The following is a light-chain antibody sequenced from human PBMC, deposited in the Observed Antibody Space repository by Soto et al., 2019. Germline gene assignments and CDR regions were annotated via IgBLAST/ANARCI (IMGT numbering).Light chain of an antibody. CDR2: GAA. CDR1: QSISHY. Sequence: EIVLTQSPGTLSLSPGERATLSCRANQSISHYLAWYQQKPGQSPRLLIYGAASRAIGIPDRFNGSGSETTFTLTISRLQPEDFALYYCQQHNGSPFTFGAGTKVDI. J-gene: IGKJ3*01. CDR3: QQHNGSPFT. V-gene: IGKV3-20*01.